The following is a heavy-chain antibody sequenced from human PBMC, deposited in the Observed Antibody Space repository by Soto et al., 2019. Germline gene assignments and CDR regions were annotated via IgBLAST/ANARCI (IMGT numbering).Heavy chain of an antibody. D-gene: IGHD2-15*01. CDR1: GYSFSSYW. CDR2: IYPGDSDT. J-gene: IGHJ5*02. CDR3: ARQYCSGGSCYSLDH. Sequence: PGESLKISCKGSGYSFSSYWIGWVRRMPGKGLEWMGIIYPGDSDTRYSPSFQGQVTISADKSITTAYLQWSSLKASDTAMYYCARQYCSGGSCYSLDHWGQGTLVNVSS. V-gene: IGHV5-51*01.